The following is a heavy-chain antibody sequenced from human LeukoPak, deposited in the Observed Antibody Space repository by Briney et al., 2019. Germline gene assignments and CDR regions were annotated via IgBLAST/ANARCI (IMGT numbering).Heavy chain of an antibody. CDR3: AKSHSSGWYYYFDY. CDR1: GGTFSSYA. D-gene: IGHD6-19*01. V-gene: IGHV1-69*01. CDR2: IIPIFGTA. Sequence: SVKVSCKASGGTFSSYAISWVRQAPGQRLEWMGGIIPIFGTANYAQKFQGRVTITADESTSTAYMELSSLRSEDTAVYYCAKSHSSGWYYYFDYWGQGTLVTVSS. J-gene: IGHJ4*02.